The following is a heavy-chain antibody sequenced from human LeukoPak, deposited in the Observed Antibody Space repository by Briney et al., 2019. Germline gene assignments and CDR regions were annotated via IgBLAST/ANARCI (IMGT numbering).Heavy chain of an antibody. J-gene: IGHJ6*02. CDR3: ATVPPRQLGYCSSASCYPHYYYYGMDV. Sequence: SETLSLTCAVSGGSFSGYYWSWIRQPPGKGLEWIGEINHSGSTNYNPSLKSRVTISVDTSKNQFSLKLSSVTAADTAVYYCATVPPRQLGYCSSASCYPHYYYYGMDVWGQGTTVTVSS. CDR1: GGSFSGYY. CDR2: INHSGST. D-gene: IGHD2-2*01. V-gene: IGHV4-34*01.